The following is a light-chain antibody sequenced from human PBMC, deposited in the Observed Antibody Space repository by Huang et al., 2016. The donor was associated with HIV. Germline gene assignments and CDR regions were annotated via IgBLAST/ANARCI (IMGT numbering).Light chain of an antibody. V-gene: IGKV1-39*01. J-gene: IGKJ1*01. CDR1: QSISRY. CDR3: QQGYSTPT. Sequence: DIQMTQSPSSLSASVGDRVTITCRASQSISRYLNWYQHKPGKAPELLIYASSSLQSWVPSRFSCSGSGTDFSLTISCLQPEDYATYYCQQGYSTPTFGQGTKVEMK. CDR2: ASS.